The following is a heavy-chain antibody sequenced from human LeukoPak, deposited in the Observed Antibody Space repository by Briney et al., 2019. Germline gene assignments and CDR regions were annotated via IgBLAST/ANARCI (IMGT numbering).Heavy chain of an antibody. J-gene: IGHJ4*02. D-gene: IGHD6-13*01. CDR3: ARVLGIAAAGTVDY. CDR1: GYTFTSYD. CDR2: MNPNSGNT. V-gene: IGHV1-8*01. Sequence: ASVEVSCKASGYTFTSYDINWVRQATGQGLEWMGWMNPNSGNTGYAQKFQGRVTMTGNTSISTAYMELSSLRSEDTAVYYCARVLGIAAAGTVDYWGQGTLVTVSS.